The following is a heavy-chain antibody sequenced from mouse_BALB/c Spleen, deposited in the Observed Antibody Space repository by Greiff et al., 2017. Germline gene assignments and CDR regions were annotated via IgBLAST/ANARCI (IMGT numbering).Heavy chain of an antibody. Sequence: EVQLVESGGGLVKPGGSLKLSCAASGFTFSDYYMYWVRQTPEKRLEWVATISDGGSYTYYPDSVKGRFTISRDNAKNNLYLQMSSLKSEDTAMYYCARVGGYGAMDYWGQGTSVTVSS. CDR3: ARVGGYGAMDY. J-gene: IGHJ4*01. V-gene: IGHV5-4*02. D-gene: IGHD2-14*01. CDR2: ISDGGSYT. CDR1: GFTFSDYY.